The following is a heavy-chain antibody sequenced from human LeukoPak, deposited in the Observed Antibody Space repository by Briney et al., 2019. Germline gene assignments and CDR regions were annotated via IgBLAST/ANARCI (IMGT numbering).Heavy chain of an antibody. CDR1: GFTFSSYS. D-gene: IGHD1-1*01. V-gene: IGHV3-21*01. CDR3: ARYRTYFDY. CDR2: ISSSSSYI. J-gene: IGHJ4*02. Sequence: GGPLRLSCAASGFTFSSYSMNWVRQAPGKGLEWVSSISSSSSYIYYADSVKGRFTISRDNAKNSLYLQMNNLRAEDTAVFYCARYRTYFDYWGQGTLVTVSS.